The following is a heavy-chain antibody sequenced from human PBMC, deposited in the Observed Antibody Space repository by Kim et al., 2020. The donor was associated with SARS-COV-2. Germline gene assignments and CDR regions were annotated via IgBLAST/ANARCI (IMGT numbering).Heavy chain of an antibody. D-gene: IGHD7-27*01. Sequence: GGSLRLSCVASGFTLSTYWMTWVRQAPGKGLEWVASIKQDGSDQYYVDSVRGRFTISRDNAKDTLFLLLNNLSVDDTAVYYCARDRESWGHGMDVWGPGTAVTVSS. CDR1: GFTLSTYW. V-gene: IGHV3-7*03. CDR2: IKQDGSDQ. J-gene: IGHJ6*02. CDR3: ARDRESWGHGMDV.